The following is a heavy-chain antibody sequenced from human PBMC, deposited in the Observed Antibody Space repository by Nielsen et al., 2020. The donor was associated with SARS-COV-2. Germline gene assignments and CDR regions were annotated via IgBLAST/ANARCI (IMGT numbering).Heavy chain of an antibody. V-gene: IGHV3-15*01. CDR3: TTDWESYYDILTGYYYFDY. CDR2: IKSKTDGGTT. CDR1: GFTFSNAW. Sequence: GESLKISCAASGFTFSNAWMSWVRQAPGKGLEWVGRIKSKTDGGTTDYAAPVKGRFTISRDDSKNTLYLQMNSLKTEDTAVYYCTTDWESYYDILTGYYYFDYWGQGTLVTVSS. J-gene: IGHJ4*02. D-gene: IGHD3-9*01.